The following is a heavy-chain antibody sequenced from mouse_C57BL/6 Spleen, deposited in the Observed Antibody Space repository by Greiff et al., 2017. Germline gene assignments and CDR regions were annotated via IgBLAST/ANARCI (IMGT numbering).Heavy chain of an antibody. CDR2: ISSGSSTI. V-gene: IGHV5-17*01. J-gene: IGHJ4*01. CDR1: GFTFSDYG. Sequence: EVNVVESGGGLVKPGGSLKLSCAASGFTFSDYGMHWVRQAPEKGLEWVAYISSGSSTIYYADTVKGRFTISRDNAKNTLFLQMTSLRSEDTAMYYCARGATVVPHYYAMDYWGQGTSVTVSS. D-gene: IGHD1-1*01. CDR3: ARGATVVPHYYAMDY.